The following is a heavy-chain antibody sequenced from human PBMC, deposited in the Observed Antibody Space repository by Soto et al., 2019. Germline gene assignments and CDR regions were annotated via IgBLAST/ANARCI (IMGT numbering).Heavy chain of an antibody. CDR2: VTGSGGST. CDR1: GFTFSSYA. V-gene: IGHV3-23*01. CDR3: AKGKTSLNYYYYGMDV. J-gene: IGHJ6*02. Sequence: GGSLRLSCAASGFTFSSYAMTWVRQAPGKGLQWVSSVTGSGGSTYYADSVKDRFTVSRDNSKTTLYLRMTSLRAEDTAVYYCAKGKTSLNYYYYGMDVWGQGTTVTVSS.